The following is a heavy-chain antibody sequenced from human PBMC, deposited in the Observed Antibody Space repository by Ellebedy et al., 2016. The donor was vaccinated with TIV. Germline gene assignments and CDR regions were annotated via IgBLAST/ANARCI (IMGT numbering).Heavy chain of an antibody. Sequence: SQTLSLTCAISGDSVSSNAVAWHWIRQSPSRGLEWLGRTYYMSKWYNEYAVSVKSRITINPDTSKNQFTLQLNSLTPEDQALYYCVRGSRGAFDIWGQGTMVTVSS. CDR1: GDSVSSNAVA. CDR3: VRGSRGAFDI. J-gene: IGHJ3*02. V-gene: IGHV6-1*01. CDR2: TYYMSKWYN.